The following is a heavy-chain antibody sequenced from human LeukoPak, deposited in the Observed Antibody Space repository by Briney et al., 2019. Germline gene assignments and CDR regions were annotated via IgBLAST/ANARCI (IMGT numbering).Heavy chain of an antibody. D-gene: IGHD3-9*01. V-gene: IGHV3-30*18. Sequence: SGGSLRLSCAASGFTFSSYGMHWVRQAPGKGLEWVAVISYDGSNKYYADSVKGRFTISRDNSKNTLYLQMNSRRAEDTAVYYCAKDADYDILTAPPDYWGQGTLVTVSS. CDR2: ISYDGSNK. CDR1: GFTFSSYG. CDR3: AKDADYDILTAPPDY. J-gene: IGHJ4*02.